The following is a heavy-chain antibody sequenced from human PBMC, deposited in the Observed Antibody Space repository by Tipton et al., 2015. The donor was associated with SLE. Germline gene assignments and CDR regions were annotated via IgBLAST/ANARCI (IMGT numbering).Heavy chain of an antibody. V-gene: IGHV3-7*01. J-gene: IGHJ4*02. CDR1: GFTFSASW. CDR3: ARGFWNGFYIGYFDS. D-gene: IGHD3-3*01. Sequence: SLRLSCAASGFTFSASWMTWVRQAPGKGLEWVANINQDGSIRQYVDSVKGRFTISRDNAKNSLYLQMNSLRAEDTAVYYCARGFWNGFYIGYFDSWGQGAPVTVSS. CDR2: INQDGSIR.